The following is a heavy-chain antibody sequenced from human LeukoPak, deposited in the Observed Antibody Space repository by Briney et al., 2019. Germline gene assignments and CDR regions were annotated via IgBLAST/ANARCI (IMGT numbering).Heavy chain of an antibody. J-gene: IGHJ6*02. CDR1: GFTFSSYA. CDR2: ISGSGGST. Sequence: LPGGSLRLSCAASGFTFSSYAMSWVRQAPGKGLEWVSAISGSGGSTYYADSVKGRFTISRDNSKNTLYLQMNSLRAEDTAVYYCAKSPGYSSGWYGDYYYYGMDVWGQGTTVTVSS. CDR3: AKSPGYSSGWYGDYYYYGMDV. V-gene: IGHV3-23*01. D-gene: IGHD6-19*01.